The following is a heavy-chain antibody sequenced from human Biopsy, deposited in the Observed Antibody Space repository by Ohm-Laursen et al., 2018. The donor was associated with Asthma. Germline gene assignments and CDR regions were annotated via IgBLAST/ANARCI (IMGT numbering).Heavy chain of an antibody. CDR1: VYTFTDYS. CDR3: ARDRGYCSGGTCPSWFDP. J-gene: IGHJ5*02. D-gene: IGHD2-15*01. V-gene: IGHV1-2*06. Sequence: SVKVSCKASVYTFTDYSIHWVRQAPGQGLEWMGRINPNIGDTKYTQPFKGRVTVTRDRSISTAYMELSRLRSDDTAVYYCARDRGYCSGGTCPSWFDPWGQGTLVTVSS. CDR2: INPNIGDT.